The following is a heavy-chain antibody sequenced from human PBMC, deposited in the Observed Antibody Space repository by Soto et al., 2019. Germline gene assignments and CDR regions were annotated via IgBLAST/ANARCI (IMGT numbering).Heavy chain of an antibody. CDR3: ARDPGFGFGYSYAFAMYV. Sequence: QVQLVQSGAEVKKPGASVKVSCKASGYTFSNYGISWVRQGPGQGLEWMGWISGYNGNTHYEEKVQDRIKMTTDTSTSTTYLEMRSLRSDVTAVYFCARDPGFGFGYSYAFAMYVWGQGTTVTVSS. V-gene: IGHV1-18*01. CDR2: ISGYNGNT. D-gene: IGHD5-18*01. J-gene: IGHJ6*02. CDR1: GYTFSNYG.